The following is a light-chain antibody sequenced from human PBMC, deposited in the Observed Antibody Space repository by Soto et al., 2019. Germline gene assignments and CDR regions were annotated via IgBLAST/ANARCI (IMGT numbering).Light chain of an antibody. CDR1: SSDVCGYNY. CDR2: DVS. J-gene: IGLJ1*01. Sequence: QSALTQPASVSGSPGQSITISCTGTSSDVCGYNYVSWYQQHPGKAPKLMIYDVSNRPSGVSNRFSGSKSGNTASLTISGLQAEDEADYSCSSYTSSSTRRYVFGTGTKVTVL. V-gene: IGLV2-14*01. CDR3: SSYTSSSTRRYV.